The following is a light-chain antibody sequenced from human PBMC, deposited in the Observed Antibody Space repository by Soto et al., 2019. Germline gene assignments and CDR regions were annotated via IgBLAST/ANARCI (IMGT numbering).Light chain of an antibody. CDR2: DAS. CDR3: QQRSNWPLT. V-gene: IGKV3-11*01. J-gene: IGKJ4*01. Sequence: EIVLTQSPATLSLSLGERATLSCRAGQSVSTFLAWYQQKPGQAPRLLIYDASKRATGIPIRFSGSGSGTDFTLTISSLEPEDFAVYYCQQRSNWPLTFGGGTKVEIK. CDR1: QSVSTF.